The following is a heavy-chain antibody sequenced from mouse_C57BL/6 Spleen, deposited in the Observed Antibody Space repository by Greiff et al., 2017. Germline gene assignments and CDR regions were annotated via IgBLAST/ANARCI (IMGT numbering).Heavy chain of an antibody. V-gene: IGHV1-53*01. CDR2: INPSNGGT. Sequence: QVQLQQPGTELVKPGASVKLSCKASGYTFTSYWMHWVQQRPGQGLEWIGNINPSNGGTNYNETFKSKATLSVDKSSSTPYMQITSLTSEDSAGYLSARWGTGYYCDSWGDSATLSVSS. CDR1: GYTFTSYW. CDR3: ARWGTGYYCDS. D-gene: IGHD4-1*01. J-gene: IGHJ2*01.